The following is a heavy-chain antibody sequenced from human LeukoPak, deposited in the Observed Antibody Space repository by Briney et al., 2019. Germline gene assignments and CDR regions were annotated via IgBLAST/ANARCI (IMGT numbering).Heavy chain of an antibody. CDR3: ARLLDYGGNFARVDP. Sequence: SETLSLTCSVSGGSIRYDNYYWGWIRQPPGKGLEWVGNVYYSGSTYYNPSLRSRVTISVDTSKNQFSLKLNPVTAVDTAVYYCARLLDYGGNFARVDPWGQGTLVTVSS. CDR1: GGSIRYDNYY. CDR2: VYYSGST. J-gene: IGHJ5*02. V-gene: IGHV4-39*01. D-gene: IGHD4-23*01.